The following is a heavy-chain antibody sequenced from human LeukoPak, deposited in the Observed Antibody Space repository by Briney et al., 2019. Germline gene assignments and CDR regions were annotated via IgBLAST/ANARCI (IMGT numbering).Heavy chain of an antibody. CDR1: GYTFTSYY. J-gene: IGHJ3*02. V-gene: IGHV1-2*02. D-gene: IGHD3-10*01. CDR3: AREIGVRGVIQATSELDAFDI. CDR2: INPNSGGT. Sequence: ASVKVSCKASGYTFTSYYMHWVRQAPGQGLEWMGWINPNSGGTNYAQKFQGRVTMTRDTSISTAYMELSRLRSDDTAVYYCAREIGVRGVIQATSELDAFDIWGQGTMVTVSS.